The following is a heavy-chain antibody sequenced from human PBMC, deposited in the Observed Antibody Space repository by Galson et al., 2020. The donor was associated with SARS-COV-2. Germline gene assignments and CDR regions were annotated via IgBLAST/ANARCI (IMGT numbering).Heavy chain of an antibody. V-gene: IGHV3-30-3*01. CDR2: ISYDGSNK. CDR1: GFTFSSYA. J-gene: IGHJ6*02. Sequence: TGGSLRLSCAASGFTFSSYAMHWVRQAPGKGLEWVAVISYDGSNKYYADSVKGRFTISRDNSKNTLYLQMNSLRAEDTAVYYCARGYGGHYYYGMDVWGQGTTVTVSS. D-gene: IGHD3-10*01. CDR3: ARGYGGHYYYGMDV.